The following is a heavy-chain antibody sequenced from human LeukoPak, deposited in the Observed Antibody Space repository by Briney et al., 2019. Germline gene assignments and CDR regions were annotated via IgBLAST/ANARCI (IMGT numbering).Heavy chain of an antibody. CDR3: ARSRGLDF. Sequence: GGSLRLSCAASGFTLSSYEMNWVRQAPGKGLEWVSYISSSGSTTYYADSVKGRFTISRDNAKNLLYLQMNSLRAEDTAVYYCARSRGLDFWGQGTLVTVSS. CDR1: GFTLSSYE. CDR2: ISSSGSTT. J-gene: IGHJ4*02. V-gene: IGHV3-48*03.